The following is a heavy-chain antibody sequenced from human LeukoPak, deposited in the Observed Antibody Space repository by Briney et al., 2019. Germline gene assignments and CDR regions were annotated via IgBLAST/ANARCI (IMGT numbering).Heavy chain of an antibody. V-gene: IGHV3-23*01. CDR3: AKISSSAEPNFDY. CDR1: GFTFSSHT. J-gene: IGHJ4*02. Sequence: GGSLRLSCAASGFTFSSHTMGWVRQAPGKGLEWVSGISGSGVNTYYADSVKGRFTISRDNSKSTLSLQMNSLRPEDTALYFCAKISSSAEPNFDYWGQGTLLTVSS. D-gene: IGHD1-14*01. CDR2: ISGSGVNT.